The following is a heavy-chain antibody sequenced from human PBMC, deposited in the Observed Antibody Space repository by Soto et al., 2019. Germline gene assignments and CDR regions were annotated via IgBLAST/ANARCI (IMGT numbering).Heavy chain of an antibody. Sequence: QVQLVQSGAEVKKPGSSVKVSCKASGGTFSSYAISWVRQAPGQGLEWMGGIIPISDTTNYAQKFQGRVTITADESTSTAYMELSSLRSEDTAVYYCARSQGSSTGLGIYYYYYYGMDVWGQGTTVTVSS. D-gene: IGHD2-2*01. V-gene: IGHV1-69*01. CDR2: IIPISDTT. CDR1: GGTFSSYA. J-gene: IGHJ6*02. CDR3: ARSQGSSTGLGIYYYYYYGMDV.